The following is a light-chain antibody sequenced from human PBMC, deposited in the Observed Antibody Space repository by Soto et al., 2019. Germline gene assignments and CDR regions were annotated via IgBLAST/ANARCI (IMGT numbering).Light chain of an antibody. Sequence: QSALTQPASVSGSPGQSITISCTGTSSDVGGYNFVSWYQHLPGKAPKLMIYDVSNRSSGVSNRFSGSKSGNTASLTISGLQAEDEADYYCSSYTSGSTLVVFGGGTKLTVL. CDR2: DVS. CDR1: SSDVGGYNF. CDR3: SSYTSGSTLVV. V-gene: IGLV2-14*03. J-gene: IGLJ3*02.